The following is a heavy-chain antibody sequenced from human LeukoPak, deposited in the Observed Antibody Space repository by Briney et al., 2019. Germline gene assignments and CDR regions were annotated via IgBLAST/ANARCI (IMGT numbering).Heavy chain of an antibody. Sequence: ASVKVSCKASGYTFTSYDINWVRQAPGQGLEWMGWMNPNSGNTGYAQKFQGRVTMTRNTSISTAYMELSSLRSEDTAVYYCAKGLLSSSSTPYYYDMDVWGKGTTVTVSS. CDR1: GYTFTSYD. J-gene: IGHJ6*03. V-gene: IGHV1-8*01. CDR2: MNPNSGNT. D-gene: IGHD6-6*01. CDR3: AKGLLSSSSTPYYYDMDV.